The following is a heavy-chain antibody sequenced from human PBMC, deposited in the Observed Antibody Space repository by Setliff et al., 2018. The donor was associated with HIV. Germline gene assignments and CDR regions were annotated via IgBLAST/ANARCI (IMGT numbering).Heavy chain of an antibody. CDR2: VWYDGSNK. CDR1: GFAFSSYG. V-gene: IGHV3-33*06. J-gene: IGHJ6*02. Sequence: GGSLRLSCVASGFAFSSYGMHWVRQAPGKGLEWVAVVWYDGSNKYYADSVKGRFTISRDNSKNTLYLQMNSLRAEDTAVYYCAKEVHVSSYYGMDVWGQGTTVTVSS. D-gene: IGHD3-16*01. CDR3: AKEVHVSSYYGMDV.